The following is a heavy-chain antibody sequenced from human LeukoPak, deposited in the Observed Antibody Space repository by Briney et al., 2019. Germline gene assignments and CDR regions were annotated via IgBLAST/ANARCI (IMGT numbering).Heavy chain of an antibody. CDR3: ARDLDYYNSSGYYYGAFDI. J-gene: IGHJ3*02. CDR1: GGSISSGDYY. Sequence: SETLSLTCTVSGGSISSGDYYWSWIRQPPGKGLEWIGYIYYSGSTYYNPSLKSPVTISVDTSKNQFSLKLSSVTAADTAVYYCARDLDYYNSSGYYYGAFDIWGQGTIVTVSS. V-gene: IGHV4-30-4*01. CDR2: IYYSGST. D-gene: IGHD3-22*01.